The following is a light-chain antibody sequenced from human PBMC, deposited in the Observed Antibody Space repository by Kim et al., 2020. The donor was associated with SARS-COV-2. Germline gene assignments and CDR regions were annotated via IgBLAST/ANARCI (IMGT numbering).Light chain of an antibody. CDR2: DAS. CDR3: QQYDDVLALT. Sequence: SVGDRVTITCQASQDISNYLNWYQQKPGKAPKLLIFDASNLETGVPSRFSGSGSGTDFSFTITSLQPEDIATYYCQQYDDVLALTFGGGTKVDIK. CDR1: QDISNY. V-gene: IGKV1-33*01. J-gene: IGKJ4*01.